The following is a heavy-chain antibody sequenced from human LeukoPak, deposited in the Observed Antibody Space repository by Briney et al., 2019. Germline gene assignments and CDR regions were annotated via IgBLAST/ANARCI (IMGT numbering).Heavy chain of an antibody. CDR3: ARDAFKFEYPSPLDY. D-gene: IGHD3-16*01. Sequence: GGSLRLSCAASGFTFSSYGMHWVRQAPGKGLEWVAIISSDGNNKYYADSVKGRFTISRDISKNALSLQMNSLRAEDTAVYYCARDAFKFEYPSPLDYWGQGSLVTVSS. CDR1: GFTFSSYG. CDR2: ISSDGNNK. V-gene: IGHV3-30*03. J-gene: IGHJ4*02.